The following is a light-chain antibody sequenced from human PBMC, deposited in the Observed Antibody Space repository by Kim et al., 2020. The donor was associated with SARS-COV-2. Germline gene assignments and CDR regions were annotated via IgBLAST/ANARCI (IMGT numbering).Light chain of an antibody. V-gene: IGLV2-14*03. J-gene: IGLJ2*01. Sequence: GQLITISCAGTSNDVGGFDYVSWYQQHPGKAPKLMIYDVFNRPSGVPNRFSASKSGNTASLTISGLHAEDEANYYCSSYSSSTAVLFGGGTQLTVL. CDR2: DVF. CDR1: SNDVGGFDY. CDR3: SSYSSSTAVL.